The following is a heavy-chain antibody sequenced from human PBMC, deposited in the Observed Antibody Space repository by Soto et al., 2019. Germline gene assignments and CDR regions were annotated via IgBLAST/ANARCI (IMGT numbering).Heavy chain of an antibody. Sequence: GGSLRLSCVASGFTFSNAWMNWVRQAPGKGLEWVGRIKSKTEGGTTDYAAPVKGRFTISRDDSKNTLYLQINSLKTEDTAVYYCSTGWYYYDSSGYIDFWGQGTLVTVSS. CDR1: GFTFSNAW. CDR2: IKSKTEGGTT. D-gene: IGHD3-22*01. V-gene: IGHV3-15*07. CDR3: STGWYYYDSSGYIDF. J-gene: IGHJ4*02.